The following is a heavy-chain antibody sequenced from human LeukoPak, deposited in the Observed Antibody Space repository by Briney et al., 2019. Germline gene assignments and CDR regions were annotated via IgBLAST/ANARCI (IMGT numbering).Heavy chain of an antibody. J-gene: IGHJ4*02. CDR1: GFTVSSNY. CDR3: AKDRSKKVVVAATSLDY. D-gene: IGHD2-15*01. Sequence: PGGSLRLSCAASGFTVSSNYMSWVRQAPGKGLEWVSVIYSGGSTYYADSVEGRFTISRDNSKNTLYLQMNSLRAEDTAVYYCAKDRSKKVVVAATSLDYWGQGILVTVSS. CDR2: IYSGGST. V-gene: IGHV3-53*01.